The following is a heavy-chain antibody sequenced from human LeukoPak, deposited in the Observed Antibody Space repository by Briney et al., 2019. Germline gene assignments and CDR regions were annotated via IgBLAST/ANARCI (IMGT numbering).Heavy chain of an antibody. V-gene: IGHV3-30*02. D-gene: IGHD4-11*01. CDR3: AKTLTTVTTSYYYMDV. Sequence: GGSLKLSCAASGFSFSDFVMHWVRQAPGKGLEWVAFIRHNGRIIHYADSVKGRFTISRDNSKNTLYLQMNILRVADTAMYFCAKTLTTVTTSYYYMDVWGKGTTVTVSS. CDR1: GFSFSDFV. J-gene: IGHJ6*03. CDR2: IRHNGRII.